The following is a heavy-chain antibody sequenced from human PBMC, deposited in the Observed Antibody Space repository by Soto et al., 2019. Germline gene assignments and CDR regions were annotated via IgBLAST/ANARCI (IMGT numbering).Heavy chain of an antibody. V-gene: IGHV1-69*06. CDR2: IIPIFGTA. CDR3: ARDRIQLWPRGWFDP. CDR1: GGTFSSYA. D-gene: IGHD5-18*01. Sequence: SVKVSCRASGGTFSSYAISWVRQAPGQGLEWMGGIIPIFGTANYAQKFQGRVTITADKSTSTAYMELSSLRSEETAVYYCARDRIQLWPRGWFDPWGQGTLVTVSS. J-gene: IGHJ5*02.